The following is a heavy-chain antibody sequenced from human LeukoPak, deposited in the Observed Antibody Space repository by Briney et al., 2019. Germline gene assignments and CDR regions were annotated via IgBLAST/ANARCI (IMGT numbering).Heavy chain of an antibody. Sequence: GGSLRLSCAASGFTFSSYSMNWVRQAPGKGLEWVSSISSSSSYIYYADSVKGRFTISRDNAKNSLYLQMNSLRAEDTAVYYCAIDPRENGIVYAFHIWGQGTMVTVSS. CDR3: AIDPRENGIVYAFHI. J-gene: IGHJ3*02. CDR2: ISSSSSYI. D-gene: IGHD3-16*02. CDR1: GFTFSSYS. V-gene: IGHV3-21*01.